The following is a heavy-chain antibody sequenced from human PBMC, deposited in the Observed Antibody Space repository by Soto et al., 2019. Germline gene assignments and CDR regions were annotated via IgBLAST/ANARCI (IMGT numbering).Heavy chain of an antibody. D-gene: IGHD2-2*01. V-gene: IGHV3-23*01. CDR3: AVHCTITSCQEYLDY. J-gene: IGHJ4*02. CDR2: ITDTGGST. CDR1: GLSISSYA. Sequence: EVQLLESGGGFVRPGGSLRLSCSVSGLSISSYAMSWVRQAPGKGLEWVSAITDTGGSTYYTDSVKGRFTISRDNSKNTVYLQLNSLRAEDTAVFYCAVHCTITSCQEYLDYWGQGTLVTVSS.